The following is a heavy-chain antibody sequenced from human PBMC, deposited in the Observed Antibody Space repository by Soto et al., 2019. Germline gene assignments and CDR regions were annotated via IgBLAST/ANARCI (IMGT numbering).Heavy chain of an antibody. Sequence: GASVKVSCKASGYTFTSYYMHWVRQAPGQGLEWMGIINPSGGSTSYAQKFQGRVTMTRDTSTSTVYMELSSLRSEDTAVYYCASGIAAAGHNSAYMDVWGKGTTVTVSS. D-gene: IGHD6-13*01. CDR2: INPSGGST. J-gene: IGHJ6*03. CDR3: ASGIAAAGHNSAYMDV. V-gene: IGHV1-46*03. CDR1: GYTFTSYY.